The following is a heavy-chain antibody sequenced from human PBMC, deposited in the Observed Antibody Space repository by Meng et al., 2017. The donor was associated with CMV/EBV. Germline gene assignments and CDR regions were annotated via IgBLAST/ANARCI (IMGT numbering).Heavy chain of an antibody. CDR2: INYSSKT. V-gene: IGHV4-39*01. J-gene: IGHJ4*02. CDR1: GGSISSSSYY. Sequence: SETLSLACTVSGGSISSSSYYWGWTRHPPRKGLEWIGSINYSSKTYYNSSHKSRVTISVDTSKNQVSQKLSSVTAADTALYYCARSYEFWSGYYFDYWGQGTLVTVSS. CDR3: ARSYEFWSGYYFDY. D-gene: IGHD3-3*01.